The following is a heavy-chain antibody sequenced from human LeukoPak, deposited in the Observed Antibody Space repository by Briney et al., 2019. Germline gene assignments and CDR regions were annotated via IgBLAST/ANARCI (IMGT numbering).Heavy chain of an antibody. CDR2: IDYDSSHI. CDR3: TRDPLRYLRVGHYDY. J-gene: IGHJ4*02. CDR1: GFTFSTSA. Sequence: GGSLRLSCAASGFTFSTSAMNWVRQVPGKGLEWVSSIDYDSSHIYYAASVRGRFTISRDNPRDSVYLQMDSLRVEDTAVYYCTRDPLRYLRVGHYDYWGEGTLVAVSS. D-gene: IGHD3-9*01. V-gene: IGHV3-21*01.